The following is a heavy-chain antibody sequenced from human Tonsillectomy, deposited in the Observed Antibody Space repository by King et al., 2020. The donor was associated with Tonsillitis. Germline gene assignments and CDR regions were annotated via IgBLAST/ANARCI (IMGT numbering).Heavy chain of an antibody. CDR2: IKSKTDGGTT. CDR1: GFTFRNAW. CDR3: PTDLNSYGTAYYYYYSMDV. V-gene: IGHV3-15*01. Sequence: VQLVESGGGLVQPGGSLRLSCAASGFTFRNAWMSWVRQAPGKGLEWVGRIKSKTDGGTTDYAAPVKGRFTISRDDSKNTLYLQMNSLKTEDTAVYYCPTDLNSYGTAYYYYYSMDVWGKGTTVTVSS. J-gene: IGHJ6*03. D-gene: IGHD5-18*01.